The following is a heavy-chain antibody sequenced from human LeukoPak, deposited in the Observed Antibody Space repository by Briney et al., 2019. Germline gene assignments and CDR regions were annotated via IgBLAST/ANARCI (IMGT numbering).Heavy chain of an antibody. J-gene: IGHJ5*02. CDR3: AKQMYGLGATDH. CDR1: GFTFSSYA. V-gene: IGHV3-23*01. D-gene: IGHD1-26*01. Sequence: GGSLRLSCAASGFTFSSYAMSWVRQAPGKGLEWVSTISGSGGSTYYADSVKGRFTISRDNSENTPYLQMYSLRAEDTAIYYCAKQMYGLGATDHWGQGTLVTVSS. CDR2: ISGSGGST.